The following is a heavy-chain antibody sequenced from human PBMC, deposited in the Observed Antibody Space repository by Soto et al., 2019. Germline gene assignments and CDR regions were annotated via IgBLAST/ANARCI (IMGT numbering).Heavy chain of an antibody. CDR2: ISSTTNYI. Sequence: VGSLRLSCAASGFIFTRYSMNWVRQAPGKGLEWVSSISSTTNYIYYGDSMKGRFTISRDNAKNSLYLEMNSLRAEDTAVYYCARESEDLTSNFDYCGQRTLVTVSS. V-gene: IGHV3-21*06. J-gene: IGHJ4*02. CDR1: GFIFTRYS. CDR3: ARESEDLTSNFDY.